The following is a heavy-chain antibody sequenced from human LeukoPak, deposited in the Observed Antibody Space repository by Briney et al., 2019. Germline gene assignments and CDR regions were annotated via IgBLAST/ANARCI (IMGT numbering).Heavy chain of an antibody. Sequence: PGGSLRLSCAASGFTFSSYAMSWVRQSTGKGLEWVSSTNGDGGATYYSNSVKGRFTISRDNSRNTLYLQMNSRRAEDTAVYYCAKDRPNYYGSNGHYYRRDGDYWGQGTLVTVSS. J-gene: IGHJ4*02. CDR2: TNGDGGAT. CDR1: GFTFSSYA. CDR3: AKDRPNYYGSNGHYYRRDGDY. V-gene: IGHV3-23*01. D-gene: IGHD3-22*01.